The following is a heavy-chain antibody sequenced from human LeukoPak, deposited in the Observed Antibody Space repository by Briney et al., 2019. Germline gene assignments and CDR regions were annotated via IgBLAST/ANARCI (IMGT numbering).Heavy chain of an antibody. D-gene: IGHD4-23*01. Sequence: SETLSLTCTVSGGSISSYYGSWIRQPPGKGLEWIGYIYYSGSTNYNPSLKSRVTISVDTSKNQFSLKLSSVTAADTAVYYCARSPNGGNSDYWGQGTLVTVSS. CDR2: IYYSGST. J-gene: IGHJ4*02. CDR3: ARSPNGGNSDY. CDR1: GGSISSYY. V-gene: IGHV4-59*08.